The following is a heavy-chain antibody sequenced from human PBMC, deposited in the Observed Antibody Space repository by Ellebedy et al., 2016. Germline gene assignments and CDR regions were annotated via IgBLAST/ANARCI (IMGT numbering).Heavy chain of an antibody. Sequence: GESLKISCAASGFKFRRSAVTWVRQAPGKGLEWVSTISGNGGSTFYADSVQGRFTISRDKSKKTVYLQMDSLRAEDTAMYYCAKEFLGHSFTTNWGQGTLVTVSS. J-gene: IGHJ4*02. V-gene: IGHV3-23*01. CDR2: ISGNGGST. CDR3: AKEFLGHSFTTN. D-gene: IGHD3/OR15-3a*01. CDR1: GFKFRRSA.